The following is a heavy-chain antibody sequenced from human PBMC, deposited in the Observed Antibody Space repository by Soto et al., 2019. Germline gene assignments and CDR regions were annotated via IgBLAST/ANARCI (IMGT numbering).Heavy chain of an antibody. Sequence: PGGSLRLSCAASGFTFTRHWMHWVRQAPGKGLVWVSRIDSYGSSTHYADSVKGRFTISRDNAKNTLYLQMNSLRAEDTAVYYCAKDLVRLAVAGLVDYWGQGTLVTVSS. CDR1: GFTFTRHW. V-gene: IGHV3-74*01. CDR3: AKDLVRLAVAGLVDY. D-gene: IGHD6-19*01. J-gene: IGHJ4*02. CDR2: IDSYGSST.